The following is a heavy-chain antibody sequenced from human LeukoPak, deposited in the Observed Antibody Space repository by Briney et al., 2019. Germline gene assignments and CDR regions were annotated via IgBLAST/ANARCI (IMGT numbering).Heavy chain of an antibody. D-gene: IGHD2-2*01. CDR2: VTGSSRYT. CDR3: AKDRSSSTSCSNY. V-gene: IGHV3-23*01. J-gene: IGHJ4*02. CDR1: GFTFSSNG. Sequence: GGSLRLSCAASGFTFSSNGMNWVRQAPGKGLEWVSVVTGSSRYTYYADSVKGRFTISRDNSKNILYLEMNSLRVEDTAIYYCAKDRSSSTSCSNYWGRGTLVTVSS.